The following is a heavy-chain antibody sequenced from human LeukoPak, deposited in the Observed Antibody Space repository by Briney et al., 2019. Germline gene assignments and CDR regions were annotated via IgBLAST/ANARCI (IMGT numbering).Heavy chain of an antibody. CDR3: ARGGNSAWYFDY. D-gene: IGHD6-19*01. V-gene: IGHV4-4*02. CDR2: IYHSGST. Sequence: TSETLSLTCPVSDASMSTTNWWPWVRQPPGQGLVRLGEIYHSGSTNYNPSLKGRVTISLDNSNNQFSLKLNSVTAADTAVYYCARGGNSAWYFDYWGQGTLVPVSS. CDR1: DASMSTTNW. J-gene: IGHJ4*02.